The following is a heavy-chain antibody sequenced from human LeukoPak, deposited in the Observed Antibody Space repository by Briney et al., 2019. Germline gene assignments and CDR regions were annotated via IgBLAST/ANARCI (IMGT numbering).Heavy chain of an antibody. J-gene: IGHJ5*02. CDR1: GGSISSGDYY. CDR3: ASLDSNFWFDP. D-gene: IGHD3-22*01. CDR2: IYYSGRT. V-gene: IGHV4-30-4*01. Sequence: SQTLSLTCTVSGGSISSGDYYWSWIRHPPGKGLEWIGYIYYSGRTYHNPSLKSRVTISVDTSKNQFSLTLSSVTATDTAVYYCASLDSNFWFDPWGQGTLVTVSS.